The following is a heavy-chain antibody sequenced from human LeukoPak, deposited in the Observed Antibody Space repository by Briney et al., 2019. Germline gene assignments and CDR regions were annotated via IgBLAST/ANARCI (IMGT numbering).Heavy chain of an antibody. V-gene: IGHV3-33*01. CDR3: ARDRGLAGDYGSGYYYGMDV. Sequence: TGGSLRLSCAASGFTFSNYGMHWVRQAPGKGLEWVAVIWYDGNKKYCADSVKGRFTISRDNSKNTLYLQMDSLRAEDTAVYYCARDRGLAGDYGSGYYYGMDVWGQGTTVTVSS. CDR2: IWYDGNKK. D-gene: IGHD4-17*01. J-gene: IGHJ6*02. CDR1: GFTFSNYG.